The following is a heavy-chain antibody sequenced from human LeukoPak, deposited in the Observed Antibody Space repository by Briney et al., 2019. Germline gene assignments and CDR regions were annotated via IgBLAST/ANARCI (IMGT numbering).Heavy chain of an antibody. CDR2: ISSSGSTI. CDR3: ARARRSYYYFDY. J-gene: IGHJ4*02. V-gene: IGHV3-11*01. D-gene: IGHD1-26*01. CDR1: GFTFSDYY. Sequence: GESLILSCAASGFTFSDYYMSWIRQAPGKGLEWVSYISSSGSTIYYADPVKGRFTISRDNAKNSLYLQMSSLRAEDTAVYYCARARRSYYYFDYWGQGTLVTVSS.